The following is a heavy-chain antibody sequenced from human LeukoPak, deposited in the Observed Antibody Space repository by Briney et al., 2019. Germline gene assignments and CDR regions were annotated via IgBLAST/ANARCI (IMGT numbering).Heavy chain of an antibody. D-gene: IGHD6-19*01. V-gene: IGHV3-33*01. CDR3: ARAAYKKYSSGWYFLDY. CDR1: GFTFSSYG. Sequence: GGSLRLSCAASGFTFSSYGMHWVRQAPGKGLEWVAVIWYDGSNKYYADSVKGRFTISRDNSKNTLYLQMNSLRAEDTAVYYCARAAYKKYSSGWYFLDYRGQGTLVTVSS. CDR2: IWYDGSNK. J-gene: IGHJ4*02.